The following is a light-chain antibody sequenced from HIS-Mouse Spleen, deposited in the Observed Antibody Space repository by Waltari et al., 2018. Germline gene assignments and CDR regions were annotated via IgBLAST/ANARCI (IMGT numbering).Light chain of an antibody. V-gene: IGLV1-40*01. CDR2: GNR. J-gene: IGLJ2*01. Sequence: QSVLTQPPSVSGAPGQRVPISCPGSSSNIGAGYDVHWYQQLPGTAPKLLIYGNRTRPSGVPDRFSGSKSGTSASLAITGLQAEDEADYYCQSYDSSLSVVVFGGGTKLTVL. CDR3: QSYDSSLSVVV. CDR1: SSNIGAGYD.